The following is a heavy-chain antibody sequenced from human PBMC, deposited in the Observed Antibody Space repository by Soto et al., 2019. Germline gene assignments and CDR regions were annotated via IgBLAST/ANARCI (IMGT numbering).Heavy chain of an antibody. D-gene: IGHD3-10*01. CDR3: TGITWFRGMDA. V-gene: IGHV6-1*01. CDR2: TYYKSKWNN. J-gene: IGHJ6*02. Sequence: PSQTLSLTCAISGDSFSSNSASCNWIRQSPSRGLEWLGRTYYKSKWNNDYALSVKSRITINPDTSNSPLSLHLYSVTTEDTDVYYCTGITWFRGMDAWGQVTPVTV. CDR1: GDSFSSNSAS.